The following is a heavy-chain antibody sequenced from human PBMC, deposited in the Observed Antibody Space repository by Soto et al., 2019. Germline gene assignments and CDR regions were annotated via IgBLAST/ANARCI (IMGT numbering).Heavy chain of an antibody. CDR2: INAGNGNT. J-gene: IGHJ4*02. CDR3: AREGKSSGYYSSGWNDY. CDR1: GYTFTSYA. Sequence: GASVKVSCKASGYTFTSYAMHCVRQAPGQRLEWMGWINAGNGNTKYSQKFQGRVTITRDTSASTAYMELSSLRSEDTAVYYCAREGKSSGYYSSGWNDYWGQGTLVTVSS. D-gene: IGHD6-19*01. V-gene: IGHV1-3*01.